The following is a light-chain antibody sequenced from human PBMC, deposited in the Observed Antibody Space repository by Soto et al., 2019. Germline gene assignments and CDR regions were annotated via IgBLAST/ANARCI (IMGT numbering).Light chain of an antibody. CDR3: CSYTSSTIYV. CDR1: SSDVGGYNY. V-gene: IGLV2-14*03. Sequence: QSALTQPASVSGSPGQSIAISCTGTSSDVGGYNYVSWYQQHPGKAPKLMIYGVTSRPSGVSDRFSGSKSGTTASLTISGLQAEDEADYYCCSYTSSTIYVFGTGTKLTVL. J-gene: IGLJ1*01. CDR2: GVT.